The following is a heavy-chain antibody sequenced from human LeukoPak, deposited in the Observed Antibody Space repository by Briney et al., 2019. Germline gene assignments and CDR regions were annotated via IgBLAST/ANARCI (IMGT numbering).Heavy chain of an antibody. D-gene: IGHD4-17*01. CDR3: AKGDGDYSWFDP. Sequence: PGGSLRLSCAASGFTFSYYAMSWVCQAPGTGLEWVSAISGSGDSTYYADSVKGRFTISRDNSKSTLYLQMNTLRAEDTAVYYCAKGDGDYSWFDPWGQGTLVTVSS. J-gene: IGHJ5*02. V-gene: IGHV3-23*01. CDR2: ISGSGDST. CDR1: GFTFSYYA.